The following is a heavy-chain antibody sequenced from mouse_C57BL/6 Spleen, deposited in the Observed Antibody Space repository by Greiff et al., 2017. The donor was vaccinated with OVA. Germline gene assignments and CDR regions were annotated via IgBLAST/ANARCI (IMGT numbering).Heavy chain of an antibody. CDR2: ISDGGSYT. V-gene: IGHV5-4*01. D-gene: IGHD2-4*01. CDR1: GFTFSSYA. CDR3: ARDEDDYDGNYFDY. J-gene: IGHJ2*01. Sequence: DVMLVESGGGLVKPGGSLKLSCAASGFTFSSYAMSWVRQTPEKRLEWVATISDGGSYTYYPDNVKGRFTISRDHAKNNLYLQISHLKSEDTAMYYRARDEDDYDGNYFDYWGQGTTLTVSS.